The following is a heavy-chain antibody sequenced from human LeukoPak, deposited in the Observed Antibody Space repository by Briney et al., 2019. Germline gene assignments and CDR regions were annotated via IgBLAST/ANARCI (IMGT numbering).Heavy chain of an antibody. CDR2: ISLDGATT. Sequence: GGSLRLSCVASGFTFSSYSMNWVRQAPGKGLEWVSGISLDGATTYYAGSVEGRFTISRDNAKNSLYLQMNSLRAEDTAVYYCARMGGYSYGEAFDIWGQGTMVTVSS. V-gene: IGHV3-48*04. CDR1: GFTFSSYS. J-gene: IGHJ3*02. D-gene: IGHD5-18*01. CDR3: ARMGGYSYGEAFDI.